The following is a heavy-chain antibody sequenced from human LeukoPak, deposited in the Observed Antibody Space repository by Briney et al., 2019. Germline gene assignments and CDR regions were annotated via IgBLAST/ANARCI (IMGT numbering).Heavy chain of an antibody. CDR1: GFNFNSYW. CDR2: IKQDGSEI. D-gene: IGHD3-10*01. V-gene: IGHV3-7*04. Sequence: GGSLRLSCAASGFNFNSYWMSWVRQAPGKGLECVANIKQDGSEIYFVDSVKGRLTISRDNAKSSLYLQMNGLRGEDTAVYYCARARYGSGGYFFDFWGRGTLVTVSS. CDR3: ARARYGSGGYFFDF. J-gene: IGHJ4*02.